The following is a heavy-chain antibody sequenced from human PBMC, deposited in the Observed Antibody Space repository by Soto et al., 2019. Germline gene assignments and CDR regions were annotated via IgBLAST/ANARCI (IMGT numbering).Heavy chain of an antibody. CDR3: ERVVVGTNLSYYYYMDV. CDR1: GGSISSYY. V-gene: IGHV4-59*01. Sequence: QVQLQESGPGLVKPSETLSLTCTVSGGSISSYYWSWIRQPPGKGLEWIGYIYYSGSTKYNPSRKSRVTISIDTSKNQFYLKLSSVTAADTDVYECERVVVGTNLSYYYYMDVWGKGTTVTVSS. CDR2: IYYSGST. D-gene: IGHD2-15*01. J-gene: IGHJ6*03.